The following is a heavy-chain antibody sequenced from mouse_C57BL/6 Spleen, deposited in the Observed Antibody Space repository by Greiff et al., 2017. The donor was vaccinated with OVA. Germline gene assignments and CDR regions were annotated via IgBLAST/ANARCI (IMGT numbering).Heavy chain of an antibody. V-gene: IGHV7-3*01. CDR2: IRNKANGYTT. CDR1: GFTFTDYY. J-gene: IGHJ1*03. Sequence: EVQGVESGGGLVQPGGSLSLSCAASGFTFTDYYMSWVRQPPGKALEWLGFIRNKANGYTTEYSASVNGRFTISRDNSQSILYLQMNALRAEDSATYYCASLITTVVDYWYFDVWGTGTTVTVSS. CDR3: ASLITTVVDYWYFDV. D-gene: IGHD1-1*01.